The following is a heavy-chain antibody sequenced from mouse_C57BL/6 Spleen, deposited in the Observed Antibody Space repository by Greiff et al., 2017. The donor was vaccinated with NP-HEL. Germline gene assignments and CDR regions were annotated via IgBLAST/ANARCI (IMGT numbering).Heavy chain of an antibody. CDR1: GYTFTSYW. J-gene: IGHJ4*01. D-gene: IGHD1-1*01. V-gene: IGHV1-61*01. CDR3: ATHYYGSSYAMDY. Sequence: QVQLQQPGAELVRPGSSVKLSCKASGYTFTSYWLAWVKQRPGQGLEWIGNIYPSDSETHYNQKFKDKATLTVDKSSSTAYMQLSSLTSEDSAVYYCATHYYGSSYAMDYWGQGTSVTVSS. CDR2: IYPSDSET.